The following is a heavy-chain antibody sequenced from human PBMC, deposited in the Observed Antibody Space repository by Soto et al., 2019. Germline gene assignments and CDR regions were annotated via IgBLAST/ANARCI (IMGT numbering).Heavy chain of an antibody. J-gene: IGHJ4*02. Sequence: RGESLKISCKGSGYSFTSYWISWVRQMPGKGLEWMGRIDPSDSYTNYSPSFQGHVTISADKSISTAYLQWSSLKASDTAMYYCARQTGYGDDPIGWGQGTLVTVSS. CDR1: GYSFTSYW. CDR2: IDPSDSYT. CDR3: ARQTGYGDDPIG. V-gene: IGHV5-10-1*01. D-gene: IGHD4-17*01.